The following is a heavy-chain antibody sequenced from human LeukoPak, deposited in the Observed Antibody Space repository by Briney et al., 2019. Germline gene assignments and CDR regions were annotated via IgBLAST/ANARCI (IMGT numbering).Heavy chain of an antibody. CDR2: INSDGSST. V-gene: IGHV3-74*01. CDR3: ARGQSPVGTRFDP. CDR1: GFAFSSYW. Sequence: GGSLRLSCAASGFAFSSYWMHWVRQAPGKGLVWVSRINSDGSSTNYADSVKGRFTISRDNAKNTLYLQMNSPRAEDTAVYYCARGQSPVGTRFDPWGQGTLVTVSS. D-gene: IGHD5-12*01. J-gene: IGHJ5*02.